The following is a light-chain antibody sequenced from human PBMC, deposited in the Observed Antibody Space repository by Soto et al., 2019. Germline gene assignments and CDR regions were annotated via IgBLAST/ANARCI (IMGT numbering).Light chain of an antibody. CDR2: EVT. CDR1: SSDVGGYDY. Sequence: QSALTQPPSASGSPGQTVTISCTGTSSDVGGYDYVSWYQQHPGEAPKLIIYEVTKRPSGVPDRVSGSKSGNTASLTVSGLQAEDEADYHCISYAGGKNFYVFGTGTKLTVL. J-gene: IGLJ1*01. V-gene: IGLV2-8*01. CDR3: ISYAGGKNFYV.